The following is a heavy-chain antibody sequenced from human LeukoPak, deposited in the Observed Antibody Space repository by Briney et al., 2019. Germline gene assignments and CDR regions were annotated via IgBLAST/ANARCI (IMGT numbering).Heavy chain of an antibody. CDR3: ARDRCSGGSCYSLIY. Sequence: GGSLRPSCAASGFTFSGYGMHWVRQAPGKGLEWVAFIRYDGSGKYYGDSVKGRFTISRDISKNTLHLQMNSLRAEDTAVYYCARDRCSGGSCYSLIYWGQGTLVTVSS. J-gene: IGHJ4*02. V-gene: IGHV3-30*02. D-gene: IGHD2-15*01. CDR2: IRYDGSGK. CDR1: GFTFSGYG.